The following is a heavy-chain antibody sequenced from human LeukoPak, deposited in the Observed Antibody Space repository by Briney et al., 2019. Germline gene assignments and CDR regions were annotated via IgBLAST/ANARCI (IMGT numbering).Heavy chain of an antibody. J-gene: IGHJ6*02. Sequence: PGGSLRLSCAASGSTFSSYSMNWVRQAPGKGLEWVSSISSSSSYIYYADSVKGRFTISRDNAKNSLYLQMNSLRAEDTAVYYCGRDKYVDSSGWYAPHYYYYGMDVWGQGTTVTVSS. CDR3: GRDKYVDSSGWYAPHYYYYGMDV. CDR2: ISSSSSYI. V-gene: IGHV3-21*01. CDR1: GSTFSSYS. D-gene: IGHD6-19*01.